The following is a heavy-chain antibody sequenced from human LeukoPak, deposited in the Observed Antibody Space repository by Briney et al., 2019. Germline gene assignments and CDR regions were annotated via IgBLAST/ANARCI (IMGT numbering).Heavy chain of an antibody. CDR2: IYYSGST. Sequence: SETLSLTCTVSGGSISSYYWSWIRQPPGKGLEWIGYIYYSGSTNYNPSLKSRVTISVDTSKNQFSLKLSSMTAADTAVYYCARDHPYCSSTSCHNYYYYYMDVWGKGTTVTVSS. CDR1: GGSISSYY. V-gene: IGHV4-59*01. CDR3: ARDHPYCSSTSCHNYYYYYMDV. J-gene: IGHJ6*03. D-gene: IGHD2-2*02.